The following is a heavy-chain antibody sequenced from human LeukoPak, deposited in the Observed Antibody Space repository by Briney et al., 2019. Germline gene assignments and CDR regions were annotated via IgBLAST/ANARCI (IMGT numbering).Heavy chain of an antibody. CDR3: AKGGYSTYNWFDP. V-gene: IGHV3-30*18. CDR1: GFTFSSCG. CDR2: ISYDGSNK. D-gene: IGHD4-11*01. J-gene: IGHJ5*02. Sequence: GGSLRLSCAASGFTFSSCGMHWVRQAPGKGLEWVAVISYDGSNKYYADSVKGRFTISRDNSKNTLYLQMNSLRAEDTAVYYCAKGGYSTYNWFDPWGQGTLVTVSS.